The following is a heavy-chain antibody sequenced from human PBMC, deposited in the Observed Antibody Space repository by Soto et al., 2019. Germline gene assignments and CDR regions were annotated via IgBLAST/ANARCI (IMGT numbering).Heavy chain of an antibody. J-gene: IGHJ5*02. D-gene: IGHD6-13*01. CDR1: GGSISSGDYY. CDR2: IYYSGST. Sequence: TSETLSLTCTVSGGSISSGDYYWSWIRQPPGKGLEWIGYIYYSGSTYYNPSLKSRVTISVDTSKNQFSLKLSSVTAADTAVYYCARVSRIAAAGRGGSNWFDPWGQGTLVT. CDR3: ARVSRIAAAGRGGSNWFDP. V-gene: IGHV4-30-4*01.